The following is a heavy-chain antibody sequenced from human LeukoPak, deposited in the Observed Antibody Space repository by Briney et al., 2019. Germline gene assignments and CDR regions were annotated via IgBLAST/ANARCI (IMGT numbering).Heavy chain of an antibody. CDR2: ITSDGSST. CDR3: VRSSGFPGY. J-gene: IGHJ4*02. D-gene: IGHD3-22*01. V-gene: IGHV3-74*01. CDR1: GFTLSNYW. Sequence: GGSLRLSCAASGFTLSNYWMHWVRQAPGKGLVWVSRITSDGSSTNYADSVKGRFTISRDNAKNTLSLQMNSLRAEDAAVYYCVRSSGFPGYWGQGTLVTVSS.